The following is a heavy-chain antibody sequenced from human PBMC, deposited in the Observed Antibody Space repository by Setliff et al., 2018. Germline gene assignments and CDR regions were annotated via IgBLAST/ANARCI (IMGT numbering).Heavy chain of an antibody. CDR1: GFTFSRYW. CDR3: AKVNNRFWSGYYPYYYAMDV. J-gene: IGHJ6*02. Sequence: GGSLRLSCAASGFTFSRYWMSWVRQAPGKGLEWVANIKQDGSEKYYVDSVKGRFTISRDNAKNSLYLQMNSLRAEDTAVYYCAKVNNRFWSGYYPYYYAMDVWGQGTTVTVSS. V-gene: IGHV3-7*03. D-gene: IGHD3-3*01. CDR2: IKQDGSEK.